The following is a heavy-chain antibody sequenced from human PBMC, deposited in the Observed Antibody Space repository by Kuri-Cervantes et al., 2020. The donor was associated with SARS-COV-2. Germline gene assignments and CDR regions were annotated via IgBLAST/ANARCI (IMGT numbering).Heavy chain of an antibody. CDR3: ARGTYYYDSTGHAFDI. CDR2: ISSSGSST. D-gene: IGHD3-22*01. J-gene: IGHJ3*02. V-gene: IGHV3-48*03. CDR1: EFTFSSYE. Sequence: GESLKISCVASEFTFSSYEMNWVRQAPGKGLEWVSFISSSGSSTYYADSVKGRFTISRDNAKNSLYLQMNSLRAEDTAVYYCARGTYYYDSTGHAFDIWGQGTMVTVSS.